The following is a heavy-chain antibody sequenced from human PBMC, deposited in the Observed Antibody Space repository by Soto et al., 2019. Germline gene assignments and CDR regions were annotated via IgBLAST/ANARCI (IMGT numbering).Heavy chain of an antibody. V-gene: IGHV1-69*13. CDR3: ARGGGARGEFDY. D-gene: IGHD1-26*01. J-gene: IGHJ4*02. Sequence: ASVKVSCKASGGTFSSYAISWVRQAPGQGLEWMGGIIPIFGTANYAQKFQGRVTITADESTSTAYMELSSLRSEDTAVYYCARGGGARGEFDYWGQGTLVTVSS. CDR2: IIPIFGTA. CDR1: GGTFSSYA.